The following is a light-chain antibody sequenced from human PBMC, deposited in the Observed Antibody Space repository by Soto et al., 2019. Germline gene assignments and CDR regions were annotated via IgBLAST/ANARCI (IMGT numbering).Light chain of an antibody. J-gene: IGLJ2*01. V-gene: IGLV2-8*01. CDR1: SSDVGAYNY. CDR3: SSYAGSNTVI. Sequence: QSVLTQPPSASGSPGQSVTISCTGTSSDVGAYNYVSWFQQHPGKAPKLMLYEVTKRPSGVPDRSSGSKSGNTASLTVSGLQADDEADYYCSSYAGSNTVIFGGGTKVTVL. CDR2: EVT.